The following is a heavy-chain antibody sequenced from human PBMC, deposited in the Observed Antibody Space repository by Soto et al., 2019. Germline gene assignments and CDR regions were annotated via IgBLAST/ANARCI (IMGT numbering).Heavy chain of an antibody. CDR2: ISSSGETT. CDR1: GFTFSSFA. D-gene: IGHD6-13*01. J-gene: IGHJ6*02. V-gene: IGHV3-23*01. CDR3: VQDWTGNSCPCMVV. Sequence: EVHLLESGGGLVQPGESLRLSWAASGFTFSSFAMTWVRQAPGEGLEWVSSISSSGETTYYSDSVKGRFTISRDISKNIVYLQMTSLRAEDTAAYLCVQDWTGNSCPCMVVWGQGTTVTVSS.